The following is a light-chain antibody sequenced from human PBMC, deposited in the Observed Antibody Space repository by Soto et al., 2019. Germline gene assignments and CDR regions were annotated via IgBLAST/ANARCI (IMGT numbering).Light chain of an antibody. CDR3: QQRSNWPPVT. Sequence: EIVLTQSPATLSLSPGERATLSCRASQSVSSYLAWYQQKPGQAPRLLIYDASNRATGIPARFSGSASGTDFTLTISCLEPEDFAIYYCQQRSNWPPVTFGGGTKVEIK. V-gene: IGKV3-11*01. CDR1: QSVSSY. CDR2: DAS. J-gene: IGKJ4*01.